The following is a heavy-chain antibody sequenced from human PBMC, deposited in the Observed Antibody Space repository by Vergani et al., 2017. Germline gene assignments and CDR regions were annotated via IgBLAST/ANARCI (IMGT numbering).Heavy chain of an antibody. CDR3: AHATIAVAGRVDY. Sequence: QITLKESGPTLLKPTQTLTLTCTFSGLSLSSSGMGAGWIRQPPGKALEWLGLVYWDDEKRYSPFLKNRLTITKDTSKTQVVLTMTNMDPVDSGTYCCAHATIAVAGRVDYWGQGTLVTVSS. D-gene: IGHD6-19*01. J-gene: IGHJ4*02. CDR1: GLSLSSSGMG. V-gene: IGHV2-5*02. CDR2: VYWDDEK.